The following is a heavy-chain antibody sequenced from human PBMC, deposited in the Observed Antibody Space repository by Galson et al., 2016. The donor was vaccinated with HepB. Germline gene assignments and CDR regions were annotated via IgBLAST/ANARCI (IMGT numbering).Heavy chain of an antibody. D-gene: IGHD2/OR15-2a*01. J-gene: IGHJ4*02. CDR2: ISTYSGNT. V-gene: IGHV1-18*01. CDR3: ARDVQYRFDA. Sequence: SVKVSCKASGYTFTTSGISWVRQAPGQGLEWMGWISTYSGNTKYAQKFQGGLTLTTDSSTTTAYMELRSLRFDDTALYYCARDVQYRFDAWGQGTLGPVSS. CDR1: GYTFTTSG.